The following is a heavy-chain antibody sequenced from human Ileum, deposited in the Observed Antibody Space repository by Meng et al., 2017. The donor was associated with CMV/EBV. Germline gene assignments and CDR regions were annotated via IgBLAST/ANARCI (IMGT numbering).Heavy chain of an antibody. CDR2: IWIGETSHSGST. CDR3: ARSPGYWSLDS. J-gene: IGHJ4*02. Sequence: SETLSLTCAVSGGSIASISRNYWWSWVRQLPGKGLEWIGEIWIGETSHSGSTKYNPSLKSRVTISADKTKNDFSLMLTSVTAADTGVYFCARSPGYWSLDSWGQGILVTSPQ. CDR1: GGSIASISRNYW. V-gene: IGHV4-4*02. D-gene: IGHD2-8*02.